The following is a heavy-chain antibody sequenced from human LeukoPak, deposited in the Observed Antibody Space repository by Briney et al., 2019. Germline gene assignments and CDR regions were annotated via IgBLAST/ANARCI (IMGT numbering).Heavy chain of an antibody. V-gene: IGHV5-51*01. Sequence: GESLKISCKGSGYSFTSYWIGWGRQMPGKGLEWMGIIYPGDSDTRYSPSFQGQFTMSADKSISTAYLQWSSLKASDTAMYYCAGRVSSSGFDAFDVWGQGTMVTVSS. CDR2: IYPGDSDT. J-gene: IGHJ3*01. D-gene: IGHD5-12*01. CDR1: GYSFTSYW. CDR3: AGRVSSSGFDAFDV.